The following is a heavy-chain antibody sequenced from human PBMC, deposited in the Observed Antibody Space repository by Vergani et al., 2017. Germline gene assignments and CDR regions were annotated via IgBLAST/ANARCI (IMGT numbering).Heavy chain of an antibody. Sequence: QVQLVQSGAEVKKPGSSVKVSCKSSGGTFSSYAISWVRQAPGQGLEWIGGIIPIFGTAKYAQKFQGRVTITADESTGTAYMELSSLRSDDTAVYYCAGRSTPYCSSTSCYLVYYYXMDVWGKGTTVTVSS. CDR3: AGRSTPYCSSTSCYLVYYYXMDV. CDR2: IIPIFGTA. V-gene: IGHV1-69*01. D-gene: IGHD2-2*01. J-gene: IGHJ6*03. CDR1: GGTFSSYA.